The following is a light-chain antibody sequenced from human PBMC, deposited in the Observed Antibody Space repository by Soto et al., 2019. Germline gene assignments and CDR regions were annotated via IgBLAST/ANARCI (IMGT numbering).Light chain of an antibody. CDR3: ISYTSDDVRYV. V-gene: IGLV2-14*01. Sequence: QSVLTQPASVSGTPGQSITISCTGSNSDVGLYDFVSWYQHHPGRAPKLIVSEVSHRPSGISNRFSGSKSGNTASLTISGLQSEDEADYYCISYTSDDVRYVFGTGTKLPVL. J-gene: IGLJ1*01. CDR2: EVS. CDR1: NSDVGLYDF.